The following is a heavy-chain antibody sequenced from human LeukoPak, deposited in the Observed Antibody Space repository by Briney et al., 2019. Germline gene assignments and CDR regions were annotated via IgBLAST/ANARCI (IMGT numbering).Heavy chain of an antibody. CDR2: ISYDGSNK. V-gene: IGHV3-30*18. J-gene: IGHJ4*02. D-gene: IGHD3-3*01. Sequence: GGSLRLSCAASGFTFSSYGMHWVRQAPGKGLEWVAVISYDGSNKYSADSVKGRFTISRDNSKNTLYLQMNSLRAEDTAVYYCAKGPITIFGVVTSDFDYWGQGTLVTVSS. CDR3: AKGPITIFGVVTSDFDY. CDR1: GFTFSSYG.